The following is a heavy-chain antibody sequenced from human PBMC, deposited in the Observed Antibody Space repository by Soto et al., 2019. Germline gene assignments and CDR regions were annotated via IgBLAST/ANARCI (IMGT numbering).Heavy chain of an antibody. CDR1: GVTFRSYA. CDR3: ARDLFTTVTTGLNYSRIYYGMDV. J-gene: IGHJ6*02. D-gene: IGHD4-4*01. Sequence: GGSLTLSCAASGVTFRSYAMHWVRQAPGKGLEGVGVISFDGSNKYYADSVMGRFTISRDNSNNTLYLQMNSLRAEDTAVYYCARDLFTTVTTGLNYSRIYYGMDVWGQGTTVTVSS. CDR2: ISFDGSNK. V-gene: IGHV3-30-3*01.